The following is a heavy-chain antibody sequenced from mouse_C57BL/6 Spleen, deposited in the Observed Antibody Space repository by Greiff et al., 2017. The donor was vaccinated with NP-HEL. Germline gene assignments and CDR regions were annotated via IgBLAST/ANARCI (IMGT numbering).Heavy chain of an antibody. D-gene: IGHD1-1*01. Sequence: EVKLMESGEGLVKPGGSLKLSCAASGFTFSSYAMSWVRQTPEKRLEWVAYISSGGDYIYYADTVKGRFTISRDNARNTLYLQMSSLKSEDTAMYYCTRGITTRAMDYWGQGTSVTVSS. CDR3: TRGITTRAMDY. CDR2: ISSGGDYI. V-gene: IGHV5-9-1*02. J-gene: IGHJ4*01. CDR1: GFTFSSYA.